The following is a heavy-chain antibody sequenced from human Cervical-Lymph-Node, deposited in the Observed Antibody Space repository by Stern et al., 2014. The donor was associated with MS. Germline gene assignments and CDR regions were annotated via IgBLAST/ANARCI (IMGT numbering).Heavy chain of an antibody. Sequence: QLVESGGGVIQPGGSLRLSCTGSGVTVSRDSMTWVRQAPGKGLEWVSLIANVGSTFYTDSVRGRFAISRDDAKNTVYLHMTSLRAEDTAMYYCARDTSSPERSDWWGQGTLVTVSS. CDR2: IANVGST. D-gene: IGHD1-1*01. V-gene: IGHV3-53*01. CDR1: GVTVSRDS. J-gene: IGHJ4*02. CDR3: ARDTSSPERSDW.